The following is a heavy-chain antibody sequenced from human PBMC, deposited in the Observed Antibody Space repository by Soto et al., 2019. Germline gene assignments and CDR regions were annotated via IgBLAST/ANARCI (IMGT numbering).Heavy chain of an antibody. Sequence: EVQLVESGGDLVQPGGSLSLSCAASGFTVSRSYMSWVRQAPGKGVEWVSTVYSDDSTYYADSVKDRFSISRDSSKNTLYLQMNSLRAEDTAVYYCAINSGRDWAEYFQHWGQGTLVTVSS. J-gene: IGHJ1*01. CDR1: GFTVSRSY. V-gene: IGHV3-66*01. CDR2: VYSDDST. CDR3: AINSGRDWAEYFQH. D-gene: IGHD2-21*01.